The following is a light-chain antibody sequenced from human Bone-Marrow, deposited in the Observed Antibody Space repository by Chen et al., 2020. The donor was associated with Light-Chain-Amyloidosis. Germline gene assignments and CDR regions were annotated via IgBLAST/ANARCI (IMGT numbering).Light chain of an antibody. V-gene: IGLV2-14*01. CDR2: EVT. CDR3: SSYTITNTLV. J-gene: IGLJ1*01. Sequence: ALTHPPSVSGPPGQSITFSSPETSSDVGGDNHVSWYQQHPAKAPKLMIYEVTKRPSWVPDRFSGSKSDNTASLTISGLQTEDEADYFCSSYTITNTLVFGSGTRVTVL. CDR1: SSDVGGDNH.